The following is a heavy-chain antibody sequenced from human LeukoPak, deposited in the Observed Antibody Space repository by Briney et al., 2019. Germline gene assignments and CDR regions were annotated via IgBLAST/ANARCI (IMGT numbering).Heavy chain of an antibody. CDR2: INPSDGST. CDR3: ARARLNDILTGYTMGDAFDI. J-gene: IGHJ3*02. D-gene: IGHD3-9*01. Sequence: ASVKVSCKASGYTFTSYYMHWVRQAPGQGLEWMGIINPSDGSTSYAQKFQGRVTMTRDMSTSTVYMELSSLRSEDTAVYYCARARLNDILTGYTMGDAFDIWGQGTMVTVSS. V-gene: IGHV1-46*01. CDR1: GYTFTSYY.